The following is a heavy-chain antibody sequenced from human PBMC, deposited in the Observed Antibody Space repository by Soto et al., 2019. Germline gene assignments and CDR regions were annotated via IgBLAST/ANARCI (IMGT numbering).Heavy chain of an antibody. J-gene: IGHJ4*02. Sequence: LSLTCTVCGGSISSYYWSWIRQPPGKGLEWIGYIYYSGSTNYNPFLKSRVTISVDTSKNQFSLKLSSVTAADTAVYYCARLYGSGSYYNAPLGWLAYWGQGTLVTVSS. V-gene: IGHV4-59*08. CDR3: ARLYGSGSYYNAPLGWLAY. CDR2: IYYSGST. D-gene: IGHD3-10*01. CDR1: GGSISSYY.